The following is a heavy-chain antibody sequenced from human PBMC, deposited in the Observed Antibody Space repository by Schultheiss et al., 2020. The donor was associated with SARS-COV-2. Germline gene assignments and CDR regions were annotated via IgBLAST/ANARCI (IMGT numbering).Heavy chain of an antibody. J-gene: IGHJ6*02. D-gene: IGHD3-10*01. CDR3: ARGGLWFREGMDV. CDR1: GVTFSSYA. V-gene: IGHV3-23*01. CDR2: ITSNHYT. Sequence: GESLKISCAASGVTFSSYAMTWVRQAPGKGLEWVSLITSNHYTSYADSLKGRFTISRDNSKNTLYLQMNSLRAEDTAVYYCARGGLWFREGMDVWGQGTTVTVSS.